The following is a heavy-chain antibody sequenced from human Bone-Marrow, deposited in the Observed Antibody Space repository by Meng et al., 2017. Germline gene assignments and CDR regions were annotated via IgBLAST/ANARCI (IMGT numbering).Heavy chain of an antibody. V-gene: IGHV1-2*06. J-gene: IGHJ4*02. CDR1: GYTSTGYY. D-gene: IGHD6-13*01. CDR3: ARDAGRAAGPR. CDR2: IDCNNGGA. Sequence: QMQLVQSGAELKQPGASGRVSCKASGYTSTGYYIHWVRQAPGQGLEWLGRIDCNNGGAIYAQKFQDRVTMTRDTSITTAYMDLSRLTSDDTAVYYCARDAGRAAGPRWGQGTLVTVSS.